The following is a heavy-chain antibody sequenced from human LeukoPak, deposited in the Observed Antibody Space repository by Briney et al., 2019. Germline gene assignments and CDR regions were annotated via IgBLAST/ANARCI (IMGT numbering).Heavy chain of an antibody. V-gene: IGHV4-30-2*01. J-gene: IGHJ6*02. CDR2: IYHSGST. D-gene: IGHD2-2*01. CDR1: GGSISSGGYS. Sequence: PSETLSLTCAVSGGSISSGGYSWSWIRQPPGKGLEWIGYIYHSGSTYYNPSLKSRVTISVDTSKNQFSLKLSSVTAADTAVYYCASQPAAMYYYYYGMDVWGQGTTVTVSS. CDR3: ASQPAAMYYYYYGMDV.